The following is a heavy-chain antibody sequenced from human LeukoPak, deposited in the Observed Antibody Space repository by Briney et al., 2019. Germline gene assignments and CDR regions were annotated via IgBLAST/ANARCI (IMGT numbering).Heavy chain of an antibody. V-gene: IGHV3-21*01. CDR2: ISSSSSYI. Sequence: GGSLRLFCAASGFTFSSYSMNWVRQAPAKGLEWVSSISSSSSYIYYADSVKGRFTISRDNAKNSLYLQMNSLRAEDTAVYYCARGPGSGWDYFDYWGQGTLVTVSS. CDR1: GFTFSSYS. CDR3: ARGPGSGWDYFDY. D-gene: IGHD6-19*01. J-gene: IGHJ4*02.